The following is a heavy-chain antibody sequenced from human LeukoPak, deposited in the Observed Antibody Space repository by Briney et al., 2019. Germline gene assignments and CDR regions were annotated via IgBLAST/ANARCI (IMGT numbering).Heavy chain of an antibody. D-gene: IGHD2-2*01. J-gene: IGHJ1*01. Sequence: GASVKVSCKASGGTFSSYAISWVRQAPGQGLEWMGGIIPIFGTANYAQKFQGRVMIAADESTSTAYMELSSLRSEDTAVYYCAGRYCSSTSCLQAEYFQHWGQGTLVTVSS. CDR3: AGRYCSSTSCLQAEYFQH. V-gene: IGHV1-69*13. CDR2: IIPIFGTA. CDR1: GGTFSSYA.